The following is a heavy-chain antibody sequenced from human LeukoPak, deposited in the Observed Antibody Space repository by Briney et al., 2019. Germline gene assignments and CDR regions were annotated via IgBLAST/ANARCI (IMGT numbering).Heavy chain of an antibody. CDR3: ARGPNSNWSGLDF. Sequence: GGSLRLSCTASGFSFSGHWMHWARRLPGKGLVWVSRISPTGSTTSYADSVKGRFTVSRDNAKNTLYLQVNNLRAEDTAVYYCARGPNSNWSGLDFWGRGTLLTVSS. V-gene: IGHV3-74*01. CDR2: ISPTGSTT. CDR1: GFSFSGHW. J-gene: IGHJ4*02. D-gene: IGHD6-6*01.